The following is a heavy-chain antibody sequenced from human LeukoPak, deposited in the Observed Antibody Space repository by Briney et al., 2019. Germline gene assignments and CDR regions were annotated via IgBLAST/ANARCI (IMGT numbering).Heavy chain of an antibody. D-gene: IGHD2-21*02. CDR2: ISGSGSGT. CDR3: ARDLVVTANWVDAFDI. CDR1: GFTFSTYA. J-gene: IGHJ3*02. Sequence: PGGSLRLSCAASGFTFSTYAMTWVRQAPGQGLEWVSSISGSGSGTYYADSVKGRFTISRDNAKNSLYLQMNSLRAEDTAVYYCARDLVVTANWVDAFDIWGQGTMVTVSS. V-gene: IGHV3-23*01.